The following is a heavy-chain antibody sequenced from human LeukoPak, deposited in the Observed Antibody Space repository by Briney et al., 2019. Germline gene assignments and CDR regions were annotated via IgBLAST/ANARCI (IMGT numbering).Heavy chain of an antibody. CDR2: IWNDGSDK. CDR3: AKDAERGFDFSNSLQS. J-gene: IGHJ4*02. CDR1: GFTFSHYA. D-gene: IGHD4-11*01. Sequence: GGSLRLSCSTSGFTFSHYAMHWVRQAPGKGLEWVAVIWNDGSDKYYGDSVKGRFTISRDNSQKTVYLQLSSLRVEDTAVYYCAKDAERGFDFSNSLQSWGQGTLVTVSS. V-gene: IGHV3-33*06.